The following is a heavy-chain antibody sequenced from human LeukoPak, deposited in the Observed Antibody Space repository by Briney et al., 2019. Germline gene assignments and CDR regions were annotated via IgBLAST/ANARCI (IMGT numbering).Heavy chain of an antibody. D-gene: IGHD6-13*01. Sequence: GGSLRLSCAASGLTVSSNYMTWVRQAPGKGLQWVSIIRSDSGTDYADSVKGRFTISRDSSNNTVFLQMNSLRVEDTGVYYCARMVIAAGGTTHWARDPFDIWGQGTMVTVSS. J-gene: IGHJ3*02. CDR1: GLTVSSNY. CDR2: IRSDSGT. CDR3: ARMVIAAGGTTHWARDPFDI. V-gene: IGHV3-66*01.